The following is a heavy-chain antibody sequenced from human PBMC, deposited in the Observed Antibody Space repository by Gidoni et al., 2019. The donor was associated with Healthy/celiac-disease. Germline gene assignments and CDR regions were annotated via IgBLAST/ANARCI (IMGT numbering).Heavy chain of an antibody. V-gene: IGHV3-66*01. CDR3: ARDPLAAAGYYYYYGMDV. Sequence: EVQLVESGGGLVQPGGSLRLSWAASGFTVRSNYMSWVRQAPGKGLEWVSVIYSGGSTYYADSVKGRFTISRDNSKNTLYLQMNSLRAEDTAVYYCARDPLAAAGYYYYYGMDVWGQGTTVTVSS. D-gene: IGHD6-13*01. CDR1: GFTVRSNY. CDR2: IYSGGST. J-gene: IGHJ6*02.